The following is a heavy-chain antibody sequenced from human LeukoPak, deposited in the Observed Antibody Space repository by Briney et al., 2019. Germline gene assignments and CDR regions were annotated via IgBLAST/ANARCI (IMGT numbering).Heavy chain of an antibody. Sequence: GGSLRLSCAASGFTLSSYGMHWVRQAPGKGLEWVAFIRYDGSNKYYADSVKGRFTISRDNSKNTLYLQMNSLRAEDTAVYYCAKDPLTYYYDSSGYRIRLVWGQGTLVTVSS. CDR2: IRYDGSNK. V-gene: IGHV3-30*02. CDR1: GFTLSSYG. CDR3: AKDPLTYYYDSSGYRIRLV. D-gene: IGHD3-22*01. J-gene: IGHJ4*02.